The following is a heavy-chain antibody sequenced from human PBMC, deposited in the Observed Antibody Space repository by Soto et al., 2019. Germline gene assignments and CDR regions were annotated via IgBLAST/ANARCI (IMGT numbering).Heavy chain of an antibody. J-gene: IGHJ4*02. V-gene: IGHV4-4*02. D-gene: IGHD5-18*01. CDR1: GDSISSSNW. CDR2: IYHGGAT. CDR3: VREVDTAMANDY. Sequence: QVQLQESGPGLVKPSGTLSLKCAVSGDSISSSNWWSWIRQPPGKGLEWIGEIYHGGATNYNPSLKSRVTISVDKSKNQFSLRLTSVTAADTAHYYCVREVDTAMANDYWGRGTLVTVSS.